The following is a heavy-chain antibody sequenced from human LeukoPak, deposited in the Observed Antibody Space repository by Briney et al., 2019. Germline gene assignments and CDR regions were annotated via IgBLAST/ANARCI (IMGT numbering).Heavy chain of an antibody. CDR2: ISSNGGST. CDR1: GFTFSSYT. CDR3: TRDRRDYHFGMDV. V-gene: IGHV3-64*04. Sequence: PGGSLRLSCSASGFTFSSYTMHWVRQAPGKGLEYVSAISSNGGSTYYADSVKGRFTMSRDNSKNTVYLQMNSLRAEDTAVYYCTRDRRDYHFGMDVWGQGTTVTVSS. J-gene: IGHJ6*02.